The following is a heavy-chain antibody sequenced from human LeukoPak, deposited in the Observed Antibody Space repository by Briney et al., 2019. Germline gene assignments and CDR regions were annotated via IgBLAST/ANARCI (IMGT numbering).Heavy chain of an antibody. Sequence: GASVKVSCKASGYTFTSYDINWVRQATGQGLEWMGWMNPNSGNTGYAQKFQGRVTMTRDTSISTAYMELSRLRSDDTAVYYCARGPPSGWYPNSFCFDPWGQGTLVTVSS. CDR1: GYTFTSYD. CDR2: MNPNSGNT. V-gene: IGHV1-8*01. J-gene: IGHJ5*02. CDR3: ARGPPSGWYPNSFCFDP. D-gene: IGHD6-19*01.